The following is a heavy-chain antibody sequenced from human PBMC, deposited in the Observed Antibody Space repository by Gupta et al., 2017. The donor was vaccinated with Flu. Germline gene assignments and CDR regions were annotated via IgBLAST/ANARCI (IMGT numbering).Heavy chain of an antibody. D-gene: IGHD2-21*01. V-gene: IGHV3-23*01. CDR1: GFTFRSYA. J-gene: IGHJ4*02. CDR3: AKEVVIGLGVSPSPSFDY. CDR2: ISGSGGST. Sequence: EVQLLESGGGLVQPGGSLRLSCAASGFTFRSYAMSWVRHAPGKGLEWVSAISGSGGSTYYADSVKGRFTISRDNSKNTLYLQMNSLRAEDTAVYYCAKEVVIGLGVSPSPSFDYWGQGTLVTVSS.